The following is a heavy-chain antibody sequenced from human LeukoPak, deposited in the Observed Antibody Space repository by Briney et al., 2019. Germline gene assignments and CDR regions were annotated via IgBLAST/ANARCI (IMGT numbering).Heavy chain of an antibody. Sequence: PGGSLRLSCAASGFTFSSYAMSWVRQAPGKGLEWVSSISSSCSYIYYADSVKGRFTISRDNAKNSLYLQMNSLRAEDTAVYYCARETPEGIAVAGTWYSPDYYYYYGMDVWGQGTTVTVSS. V-gene: IGHV3-21*01. CDR1: GFTFSSYA. J-gene: IGHJ6*02. CDR3: ARETPEGIAVAGTWYSPDYYYYYGMDV. D-gene: IGHD6-19*01. CDR2: ISSSCSYI.